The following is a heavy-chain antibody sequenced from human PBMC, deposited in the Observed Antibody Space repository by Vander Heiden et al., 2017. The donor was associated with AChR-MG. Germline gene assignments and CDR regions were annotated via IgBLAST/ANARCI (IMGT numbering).Heavy chain of an antibody. D-gene: IGHD3-3*01. J-gene: IGHJ5*02. V-gene: IGHV4-34*01. CDR3: ARGPTYYDFWSGYLKVRGWFDP. CDR2: INHSGST. CDR1: GGFFSGYY. Sequence: QVQLQQWGAGLLKPSETLSLTCAVYGGFFSGYYWSWIRQPPGKGLEWIGEINHSGSTNYNPSLKSRVTISVDTSKNQFSLKLSSVTAADTAVYYCARGPTYYDFWSGYLKVRGWFDPWGQGTLVTVSS.